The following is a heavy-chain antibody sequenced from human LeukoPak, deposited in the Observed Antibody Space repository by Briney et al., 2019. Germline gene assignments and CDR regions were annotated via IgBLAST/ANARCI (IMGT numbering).Heavy chain of an antibody. J-gene: IGHJ4*02. Sequence: PGGSLRLSCAASGFNFNRYAFHWVRQAPGMGLEWVALISYDGSNKYYADSVRGRFTISRDDPKNTLYLQMNSLKPEDTAVYYCVRELLVDYWGQGTLVTVSS. CDR1: GFNFNRYA. CDR2: ISYDGSNK. CDR3: VRELLVDY. D-gene: IGHD2/OR15-2a*01. V-gene: IGHV3-30-3*01.